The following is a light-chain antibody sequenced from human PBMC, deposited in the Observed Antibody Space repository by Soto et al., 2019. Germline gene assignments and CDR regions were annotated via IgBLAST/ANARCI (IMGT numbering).Light chain of an antibody. V-gene: IGKV2-30*02. CDR2: KVS. CDR1: HXLLHSDGKTY. J-gene: IGKJ1*01. Sequence: DIVMNQTPLSLSVTAGQRASISSRXRHXLLHSDGKTYFYWYLQRPGQSPRRLIYKVSNRDSGVPDRFSGSGSGTDFTLKISRVEAEDVGVYYCVQTIHWPWTFGQGTK. CDR3: VQTIHWPWT.